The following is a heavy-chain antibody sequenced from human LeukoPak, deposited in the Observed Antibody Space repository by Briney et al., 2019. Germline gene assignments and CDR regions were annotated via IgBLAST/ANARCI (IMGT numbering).Heavy chain of an antibody. CDR3: ARGQDIVVVPAATPINYYYMDV. CDR1: GYTFTSYA. Sequence: SVKVSCKASGYTFTSYAISWVRQAPGQGLEWMGGIIPIFGTANYAQKFQGRVTITADESTSTAYMELSSLRSEDTAVYYCARGQDIVVVPAATPINYYYMDVWGQGTTVTVSS. J-gene: IGHJ6*03. CDR2: IIPIFGTA. V-gene: IGHV1-69*13. D-gene: IGHD2-2*01.